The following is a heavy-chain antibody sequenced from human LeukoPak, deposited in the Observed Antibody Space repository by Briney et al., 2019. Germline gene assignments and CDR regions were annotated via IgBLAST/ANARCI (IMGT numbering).Heavy chain of an antibody. CDR3: ARRLAGPTFFDY. CDR1: GGSFSGYY. CDR2: INHSGST. Sequence: PSETLSLTCAVYGGSFSGYYWSWIRQPPGKGLEWIGEINHSGSTNYNPSLKSRVTISVDTSKNQFSLKLRAVTAADQAVYYCARRLAGPTFFDYWGQGTLVPVSS. V-gene: IGHV4-34*01. D-gene: IGHD5-12*01. J-gene: IGHJ4*02.